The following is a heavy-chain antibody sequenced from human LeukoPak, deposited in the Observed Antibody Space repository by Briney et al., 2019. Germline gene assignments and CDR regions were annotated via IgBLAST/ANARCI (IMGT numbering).Heavy chain of an antibody. V-gene: IGHV3-21*01. J-gene: IGHJ5*02. D-gene: IGHD6-19*01. CDR3: ARVKAVPDTPIWFDP. CDR1: GFTFSSYS. CDR2: ISSSSSYI. Sequence: GGSLRLSCAASGFTFSSYSMNWVRQAPGKGLEWVSSISSSSSYIYYADSVKGRFTISRDNAKNSLYLQMNSLRAEDTAVYYCARVKAVPDTPIWFDPWGQGTLVTVSS.